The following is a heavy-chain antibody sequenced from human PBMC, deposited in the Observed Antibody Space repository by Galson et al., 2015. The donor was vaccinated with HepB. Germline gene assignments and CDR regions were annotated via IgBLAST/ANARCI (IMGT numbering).Heavy chain of an antibody. CDR3: ATPSLDYYDSSGPRFDY. D-gene: IGHD3-22*01. Sequence: SLRLSCAASGFTFSDYYMSWIRQAPGKGLEWVSYISSSSSYTNYADSVKGRFTISRDNAKNSLYLQMNSLRAEDTAVYYSATPSLDYYDSSGPRFDYWGQGTLVTVSS. CDR2: ISSSSSYT. CDR1: GFTFSDYY. J-gene: IGHJ4*02. V-gene: IGHV3-11*06.